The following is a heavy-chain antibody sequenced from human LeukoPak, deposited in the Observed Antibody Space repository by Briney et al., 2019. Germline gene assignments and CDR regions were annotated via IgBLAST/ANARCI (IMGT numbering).Heavy chain of an antibody. D-gene: IGHD3-10*01. CDR2: IYPDDSDT. CDR3: ARGGYYGSGRGWFDP. J-gene: IGHJ5*02. V-gene: IGHV5-51*01. CDR1: GYSLTSFW. Sequence: GESLKISCKGSGYSLTSFWIGWVRQMPGKGLEWMGIIYPDDSDTRYSPSFQGQVTISVDKSISTAYLQWSSLRASDTAMYYCARGGYYGSGRGWFDPWGQGTLVTVSS.